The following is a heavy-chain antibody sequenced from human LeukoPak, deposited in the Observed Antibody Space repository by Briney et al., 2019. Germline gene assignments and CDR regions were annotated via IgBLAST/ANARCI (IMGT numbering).Heavy chain of an antibody. CDR2: IYSSGST. V-gene: IGHV4-59*01. CDR1: GGSISSYY. CDR3: ARVLGSGYSDY. D-gene: IGHD2-15*01. Sequence: PSETLSLTCTVSGGSISSYYWSWIRQPPGKGLEWLGYIYSSGSTNHNPSLKSRVTIPVDTSKNQFSLKLSSVTAADTAVYYCARVLGSGYSDYWGQGTLVTVSS. J-gene: IGHJ4*02.